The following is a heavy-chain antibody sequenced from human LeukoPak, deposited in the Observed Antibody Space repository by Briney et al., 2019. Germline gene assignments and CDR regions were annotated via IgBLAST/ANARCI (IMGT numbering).Heavy chain of an antibody. J-gene: IGHJ4*01. Sequence: ASETLSLTCTVSGGSISSSSYYWGWIRQPPGKGLEWIGSIYYSGSTYYNPSLKSRVTISVDTSKNQFSLKLSSVTAADTAVYYCARLSGGSYEYYFDYWGRGTLVTVSS. CDR3: ARLSGGSYEYYFDY. CDR2: IYYSGST. V-gene: IGHV4-39*01. CDR1: GGSISSSSYY. D-gene: IGHD1-26*01.